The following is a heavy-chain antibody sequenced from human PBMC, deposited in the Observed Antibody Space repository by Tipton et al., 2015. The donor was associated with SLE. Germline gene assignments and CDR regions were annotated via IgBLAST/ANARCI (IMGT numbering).Heavy chain of an antibody. CDR1: GDIFSSYG. CDR3: ARDESPEEMAGNFAH. CDR2: IIPIFGTT. J-gene: IGHJ4*02. V-gene: IGHV1-69*01. Sequence: QLVQSGAEVKEPGSSVKVSCKASGDIFSSYGIHWVRQASGKGLEWMGGIIPIFGTTNYAQEFQGRVTITADESTTTAYLELNSLRSGDTAVNFCARDESPEEMAGNFAHWGQGTLVTVSS. D-gene: IGHD5-24*01.